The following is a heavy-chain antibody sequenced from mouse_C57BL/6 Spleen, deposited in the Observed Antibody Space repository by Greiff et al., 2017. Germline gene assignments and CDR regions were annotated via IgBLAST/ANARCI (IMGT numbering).Heavy chain of an antibody. CDR1: GYSFTDYN. CDR3: ARWGLTLYYAMDY. D-gene: IGHD3-3*01. CDR2: INPNYGTT. Sequence: ESGPELVKPGASVKISCKASGYSFTDYNMNWVKQSKGKSLEWIGVINPNYGTTSYNQKLKGKATLTVDQSSSTAYMHLNSLTSEDSTVYYCARWGLTLYYAMDYWGQGTSVTVSS. J-gene: IGHJ4*01. V-gene: IGHV1-39*01.